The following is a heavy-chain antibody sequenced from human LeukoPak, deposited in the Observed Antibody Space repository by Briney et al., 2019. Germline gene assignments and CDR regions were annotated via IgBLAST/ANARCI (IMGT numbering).Heavy chain of an antibody. J-gene: IGHJ6*03. CDR3: ARDHPYYGSGNRPFYYYYYYMDV. Sequence: GGSLRLSCAASGFTFSSYWMHWVRQAPGKGLVWVSRINSDGSSTSYADSVKGRFTISRDNAKNTLYLQMNSLRAEDTAVYYCARDHPYYGSGNRPFYYYYYYMDVWGKGTTVTVSS. CDR2: INSDGSST. V-gene: IGHV3-74*01. CDR1: GFTFSSYW. D-gene: IGHD3-10*01.